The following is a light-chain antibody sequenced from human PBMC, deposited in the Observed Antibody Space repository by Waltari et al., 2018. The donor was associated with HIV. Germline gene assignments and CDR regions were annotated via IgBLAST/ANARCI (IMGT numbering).Light chain of an antibody. V-gene: IGLV1-51*01. CDR2: DNL. J-gene: IGLJ3*02. Sequence: QFVLTQPPSVSAAPGQKVNISCSGSRSNIGNDFVSWYQVLPGAAPKLLIYDNLKLPSEIPERFSGSKSGTSATLAITGLQTGDEADYYCGTWDKTLSVGVFGGGTKLTVL. CDR1: RSNIGNDF. CDR3: GTWDKTLSVGV.